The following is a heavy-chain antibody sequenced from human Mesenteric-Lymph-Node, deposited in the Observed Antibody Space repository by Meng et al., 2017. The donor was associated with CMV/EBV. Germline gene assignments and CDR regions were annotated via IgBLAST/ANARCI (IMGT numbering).Heavy chain of an antibody. J-gene: IGHJ4*02. Sequence: TVSGASIISGGSYWSWIRQHPGKGLEWVGYIYYSGSTYHNPSLKSRVSISVDTSKNQFSLKLSSVTAADTAVYYCARDQDGYNLFDYWGQGTLVTVSS. CDR1: GASIISGGSY. CDR3: ARDQDGYNLFDY. V-gene: IGHV4-31*03. D-gene: IGHD5-24*01. CDR2: IYYSGST.